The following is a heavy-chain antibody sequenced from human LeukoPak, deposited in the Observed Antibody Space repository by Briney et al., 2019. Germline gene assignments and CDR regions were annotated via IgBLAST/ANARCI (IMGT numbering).Heavy chain of an antibody. J-gene: IGHJ4*02. CDR1: GGSISSGDYY. D-gene: IGHD5-24*01. CDR3: AGSDGYNYNVY. Sequence: SETLSLTCTVSGGSISSGDYYWSWIRQPPGKXXEWIGYIYYSGSTYYNPSLKSRVTISVDTSKNQFSLKLSSVTAADTAVYYCAGSDGYNYNVYWGQGTLVTVSS. V-gene: IGHV4-30-4*01. CDR2: IYYSGST.